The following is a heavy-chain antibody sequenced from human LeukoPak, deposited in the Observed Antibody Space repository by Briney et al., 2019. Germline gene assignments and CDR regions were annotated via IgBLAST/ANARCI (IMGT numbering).Heavy chain of an antibody. D-gene: IGHD4-17*01. CDR2: IWYDGSNK. CDR3: ARSSTVLPTYYYYYGMDV. Sequence: GGSLRLSCVASGFTFSSYGMHWVRQAPGKGLEWVAVIWYDGSNKYYADSVKGRFTISRDNSKNTLYLQMNSLRAEDTAVYYCARSSTVLPTYYYYYGMDVWGQGTTVTVSS. V-gene: IGHV3-33*01. CDR1: GFTFSSYG. J-gene: IGHJ6*02.